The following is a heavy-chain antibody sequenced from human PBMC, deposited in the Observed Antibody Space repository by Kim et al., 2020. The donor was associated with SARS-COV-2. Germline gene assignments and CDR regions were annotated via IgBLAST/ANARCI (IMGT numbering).Heavy chain of an antibody. CDR2: IWYDGSNK. Sequence: GGSLRLSCAASGFTFSSYGMHWVRQAPGKGLEWVAVIWYDGSNKYYADSVKGRFTISRDNSKNTLYLQMNSLRAEDTAVYYCAREDIVAHGYYYYYYGMDVWGQGTTVTVSS. D-gene: IGHD5-12*01. V-gene: IGHV3-33*01. CDR1: GFTFSSYG. J-gene: IGHJ6*02. CDR3: AREDIVAHGYYYYYYGMDV.